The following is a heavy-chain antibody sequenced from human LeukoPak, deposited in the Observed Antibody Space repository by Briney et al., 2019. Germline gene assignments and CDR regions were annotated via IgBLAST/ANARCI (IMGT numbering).Heavy chain of an antibody. J-gene: IGHJ4*02. D-gene: IGHD1-1*01. CDR1: GFPFRSYA. CDR2: ITDDEDT. CDR3: AKVDYWSPENYFDS. Sequence: QTGGSLRLSCVASGFPFRSYAMTWVRQTPGKGLESVSVITDDEDTYYADSVKGRFTISRDNSQNQVFLQMNSLRVEDTAVYYCAKVDYWSPENYFDSWGQGTLVTVSS. V-gene: IGHV3-23*01.